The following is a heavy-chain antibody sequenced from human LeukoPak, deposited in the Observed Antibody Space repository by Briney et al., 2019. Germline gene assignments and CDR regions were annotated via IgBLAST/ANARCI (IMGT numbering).Heavy chain of an antibody. V-gene: IGHV1-2*02. CDR3: ARDEGNIVVVPAAMRY. D-gene: IGHD2-2*01. CDR1: GYTFTGYY. Sequence: ASVKVSCKAAGYTFTGYYMHWVRQAPGQGLEWMGWINPNSGGTNYAQKFQGRVTMTRDTSISTAYMELSRLTSDDTAVYYCARDEGNIVVVPAAMRYWGQGTLVTVSS. J-gene: IGHJ4*02. CDR2: INPNSGGT.